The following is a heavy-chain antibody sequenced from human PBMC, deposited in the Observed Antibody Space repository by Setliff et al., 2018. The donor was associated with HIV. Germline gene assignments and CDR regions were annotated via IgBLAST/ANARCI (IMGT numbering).Heavy chain of an antibody. CDR3: ARAVHSGWYYFDY. Sequence: PGGSLRLSCAASGFTFSDCSMHWVRQVPGKGLVWVSRINSDGSNSNYADSVKGRFTISRDNAKNTLFLQMNSLRAEDTAVYYCARAVHSGWYYFDYWGQGTLVTVSS. D-gene: IGHD6-19*01. V-gene: IGHV3-74*01. J-gene: IGHJ4*02. CDR2: INSDGSNS. CDR1: GFTFSDCS.